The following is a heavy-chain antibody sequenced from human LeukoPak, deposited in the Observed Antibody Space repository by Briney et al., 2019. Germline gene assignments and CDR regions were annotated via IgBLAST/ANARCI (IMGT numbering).Heavy chain of an antibody. J-gene: IGHJ4*02. CDR2: VYYSGTT. Sequence: SETLSLTCTVSGGSISNYYWSWIRQSPEKGLEWIGYVYYSGTTNYNPSLKSRVTISVDTSKNQFSLKLNSVTAADTAVYYCARDRGLWFGELLDYWGPGTLVTVSS. CDR1: GGSISNYY. CDR3: ARDRGLWFGELLDY. D-gene: IGHD3-10*01. V-gene: IGHV4-59*01.